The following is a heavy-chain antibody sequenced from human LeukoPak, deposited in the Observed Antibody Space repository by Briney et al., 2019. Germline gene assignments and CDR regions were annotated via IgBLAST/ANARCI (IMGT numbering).Heavy chain of an antibody. V-gene: IGHV4-4*02. CDR1: GGSISSSNW. D-gene: IGHD6-13*01. CDR3: ARHWKLGIAAAGFDP. Sequence: SGTLSLTCAVSGGSISSSNWWSWVRQPPGKGLEWIGRIYTSGSTNYNPSLKSRVTISVDTSKNQFSLKLSSVTAADTAVYYCARHWKLGIAAAGFDPWGQGTLVTVSS. J-gene: IGHJ5*02. CDR2: IYTSGST.